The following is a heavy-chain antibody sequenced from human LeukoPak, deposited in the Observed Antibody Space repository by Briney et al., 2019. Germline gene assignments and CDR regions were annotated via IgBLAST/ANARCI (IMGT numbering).Heavy chain of an antibody. CDR2: TYYRYKWYN. Sequence: SQTLSLTCAISGDSVSSNSAAWNWIRQSPSRGLEWLGRTYYRYKWYNDYAVSVKSRITINPDTAMNQFSLQLNSVTPEDTAVYYCARDEWYYDYVWGSYRFSYFDYWGQGTLVTVSS. CDR1: GDSVSSNSAA. D-gene: IGHD3-16*02. J-gene: IGHJ4*02. V-gene: IGHV6-1*01. CDR3: ARDEWYYDYVWGSYRFSYFDY.